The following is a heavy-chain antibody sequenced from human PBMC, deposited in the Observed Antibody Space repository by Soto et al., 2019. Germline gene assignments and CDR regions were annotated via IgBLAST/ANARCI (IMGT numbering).Heavy chain of an antibody. Sequence: PSETLSLTCTVSGGSISSSSYYWSWIRQPPGKGLEWIGYIYYSGSTNYNPSLKSRVTISVDTSKNQFSLRLSSVTAADTALYYCARTYDGSGPNSGGYGFDIWGQGTMVTVSS. CDR2: IYYSGST. CDR1: GGSISSSSYY. J-gene: IGHJ3*02. V-gene: IGHV4-61*01. CDR3: ARTYDGSGPNSGGYGFDI. D-gene: IGHD3-22*01.